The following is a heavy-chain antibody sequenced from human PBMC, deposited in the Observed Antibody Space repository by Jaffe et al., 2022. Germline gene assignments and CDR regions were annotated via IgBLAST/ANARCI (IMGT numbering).Heavy chain of an antibody. Sequence: QITLKESGPTLVKPTQTLTLTCTFSGFSLSTSGVGVGWIRQPPGKALEWLALIYWNDDKRYSPSLKSRLTITKDTSKNQVVLTMTNMDPVDTATYYCAHPSQNYDFWVAGAFDIWGQGTMVTVSS. J-gene: IGHJ3*02. CDR3: AHPSQNYDFWVAGAFDI. V-gene: IGHV2-5*01. CDR1: GFSLSTSGVG. CDR2: IYWNDDK. D-gene: IGHD3-3*01.